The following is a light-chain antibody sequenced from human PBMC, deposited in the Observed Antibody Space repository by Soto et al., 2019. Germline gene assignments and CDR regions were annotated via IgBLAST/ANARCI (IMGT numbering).Light chain of an antibody. V-gene: IGKV3-20*01. J-gene: IGKJ1*01. CDR1: QSVSNNY. Sequence: ENVLTQSPGTLSLSPGERATLSCRASQSVSNNYLAWYQQRPGQPPNLLIFGASHRAPDIPDRFSGSGSGTDFTLTISRLEPEDCAVYYCQQYGSSIQTFGQGTKVDI. CDR2: GAS. CDR3: QQYGSSIQT.